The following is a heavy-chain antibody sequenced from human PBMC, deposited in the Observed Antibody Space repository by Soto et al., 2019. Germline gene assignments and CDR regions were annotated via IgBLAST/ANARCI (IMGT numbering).Heavy chain of an antibody. CDR3: ARGDYGDYKAFDI. V-gene: IGHV3-30-3*01. Sequence: QVQLVESGGGVVQPGRSLRLSCAASGFTFSSYAMHWVRQAPGKGLEWVAVISYDGSNKYYADSVKGRFTISRDNSKNTLYLQMNSLRAEDTAVYYCARGDYGDYKAFDIWGQGTMVTVSS. CDR2: ISYDGSNK. CDR1: GFTFSSYA. J-gene: IGHJ3*02. D-gene: IGHD4-17*01.